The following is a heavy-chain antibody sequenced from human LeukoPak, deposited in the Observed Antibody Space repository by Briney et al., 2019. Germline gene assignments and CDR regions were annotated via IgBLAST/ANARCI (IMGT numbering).Heavy chain of an antibody. CDR3: ASRIAAAGALLEY. J-gene: IGHJ4*02. Sequence: SVKVSCKASGGTFSSYAISWVRQAPGQGLEWMGGIIPIFGTANYAQKFQGRVTITTDESTSTAYMELSSLRSEDTAVYYCASRIAAAGALLEYWGQGTLVTVSS. D-gene: IGHD6-13*01. CDR2: IIPIFGTA. V-gene: IGHV1-69*05. CDR1: GGTFSSYA.